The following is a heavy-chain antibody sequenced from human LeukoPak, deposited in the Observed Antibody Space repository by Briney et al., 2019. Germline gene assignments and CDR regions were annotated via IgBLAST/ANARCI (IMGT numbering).Heavy chain of an antibody. CDR3: ARVIWSAGKYYFDY. Sequence: GGSLRLSCAVSGFSVSNKYMSWVRQAPGKGLEWDSVIYRGGSTYYADSVKDRLTISRDNSKKTRYLQMTSLRAEDTAVYYCARVIWSAGKYYFDYWGQGTLVTVSS. J-gene: IGHJ4*02. D-gene: IGHD3-16*01. CDR2: IYRGGST. V-gene: IGHV3-66*01. CDR1: GFSVSNKY.